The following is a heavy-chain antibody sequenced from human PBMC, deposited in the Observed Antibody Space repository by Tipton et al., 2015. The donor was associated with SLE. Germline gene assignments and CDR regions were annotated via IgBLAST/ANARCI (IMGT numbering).Heavy chain of an antibody. J-gene: IGHJ6*03. V-gene: IGHV3-74*01. Sequence: SLRLSCAASGFTFSRYWMYWVRQAPGKGLVWVSRINSDGSSSTYADSVKGRFTSSRDNAKNTLFLQMNSLRAEDTAVYYCATEEKYYDSWSGYYLYYMDVWGKGTTVTVSS. CDR1: GFTFSRYW. CDR3: ATEEKYYDSWSGYYLYYMDV. D-gene: IGHD3-3*01. CDR2: INSDGSSS.